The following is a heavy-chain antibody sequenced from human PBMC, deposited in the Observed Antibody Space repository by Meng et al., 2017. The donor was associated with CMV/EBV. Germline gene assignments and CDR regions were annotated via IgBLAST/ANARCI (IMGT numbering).Heavy chain of an antibody. CDR3: ARGQVDRLSFDY. V-gene: IGHV4-31*03. D-gene: IGHD3/OR15-3a*01. Sequence: SETLSLTCTVSGGSISSGGYYWSWIRQHLGKGLEWIGYIYYSGSTYYNPSLKSRVTISVDTSKNQFSLKLSSVTAADTAVYYCARGQVDRLSFDYWGQGTLVTVSS. J-gene: IGHJ4*02. CDR2: IYYSGST. CDR1: GGSISSGGYY.